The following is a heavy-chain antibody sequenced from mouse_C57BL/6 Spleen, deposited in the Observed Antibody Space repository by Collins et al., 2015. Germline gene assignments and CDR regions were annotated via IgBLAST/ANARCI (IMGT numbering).Heavy chain of an antibody. V-gene: IGHV1-80*01. CDR3: ARQLYYYGSSYGFDY. CDR2: IYPGDGDT. J-gene: IGHJ2*01. Sequence: QVQLQQSGAELVKPGASVKISCKASGYAFSSYWMNWVKQRPGKGLEWIGQIYPGDGDTNYNGKFKGKATLTADKSSSTAYMQLSSLTSEDSAVYFCARQLYYYGSSYGFDYWGQGTTLTVSS. CDR1: GYAFSSYW. D-gene: IGHD1-1*01.